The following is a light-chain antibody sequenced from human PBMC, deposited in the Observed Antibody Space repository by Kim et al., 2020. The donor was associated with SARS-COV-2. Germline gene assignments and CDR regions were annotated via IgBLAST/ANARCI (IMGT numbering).Light chain of an antibody. CDR3: QQYGSSPGYT. CDR1: QSVSSSY. Sequence: EIVLTQSPGTLSLSPGERATLSCRASQSVSSSYLAWYQQKPGQAPRLLIYGASSRATGIPDRFSGSGSGTDFTLTISRLEPEDFAVYYCQQYGSSPGYTFGQGTKLEL. CDR2: GAS. J-gene: IGKJ2*01. V-gene: IGKV3-20*01.